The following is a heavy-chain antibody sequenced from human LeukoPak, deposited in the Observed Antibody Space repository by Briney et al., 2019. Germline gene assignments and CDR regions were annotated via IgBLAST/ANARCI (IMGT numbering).Heavy chain of an antibody. Sequence: ALVKVSCKASGYTFTGYHLHWVRQAPGQGLEWMGWIDPNSGGTSYAQKFQGRVTMTRDTSISTAYMELSSLRSDDTAVYYCARHPNLDYWGQGTLVTVSS. V-gene: IGHV1-2*02. CDR2: IDPNSGGT. J-gene: IGHJ4*02. CDR1: GYTFTGYH. CDR3: ARHPNLDY.